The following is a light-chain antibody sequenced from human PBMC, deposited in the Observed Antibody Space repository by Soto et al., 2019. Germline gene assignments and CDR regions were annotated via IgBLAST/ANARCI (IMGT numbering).Light chain of an antibody. J-gene: IGLJ1*01. CDR2: DVS. CDR1: SSDVGAYNY. V-gene: IGLV2-14*03. CDR3: SSYTSRSTRV. Sequence: QAVLTQPASVSGSPGQPITISCTGSSSDVGAYNYVSWYQQHPGKAPKLMIFDVSNRPSGVSNRFSGSKSGNTASLTISGLQAEDEADYYCSSYTSRSTRVFGTGTKVTVL.